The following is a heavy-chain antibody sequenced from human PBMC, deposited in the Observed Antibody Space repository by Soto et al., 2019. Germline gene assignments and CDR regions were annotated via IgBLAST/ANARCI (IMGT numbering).Heavy chain of an antibody. CDR2: VYAGGST. Sequence: EVQLVETGGGLIQPGGSLRLSCAASGFTVSTNYMSWVRQAPGKGLEWVSVVYAGGSTYFADSVKGRFTISRDNSKNTVYLQMNSLRAEYTAMYYCARGRQPDYYSYYGMDVWGQGTTVTVS. CDR3: ARGRQPDYYSYYGMDV. D-gene: IGHD5-18*01. V-gene: IGHV3-53*02. CDR1: GFTVSTNY. J-gene: IGHJ6*02.